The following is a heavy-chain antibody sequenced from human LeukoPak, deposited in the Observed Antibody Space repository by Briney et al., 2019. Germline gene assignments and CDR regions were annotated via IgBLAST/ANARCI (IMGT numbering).Heavy chain of an antibody. Sequence: GESLKISCKGSGYSFTNYWIGWVRQMSGKGLEWMGIIYPGDSDTRYSPSFQGQVTISADKSISTAYLQWSSLKASDTAMYYCERSMVRGVIIASFDYWGQGTLVTVSS. V-gene: IGHV5-51*01. D-gene: IGHD3-10*01. J-gene: IGHJ4*02. CDR1: GYSFTNYW. CDR2: IYPGDSDT. CDR3: ERSMVRGVIIASFDY.